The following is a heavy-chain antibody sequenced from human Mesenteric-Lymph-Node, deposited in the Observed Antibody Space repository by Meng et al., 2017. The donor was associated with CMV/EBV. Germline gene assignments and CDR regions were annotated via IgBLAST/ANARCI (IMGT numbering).Heavy chain of an antibody. J-gene: IGHJ6*02. V-gene: IGHV3-74*01. D-gene: IGHD2-21*01. Sequence: GESLKISCAASGFTFSSYWMHWVRQAPGKGLVWVSRINSDGSSTSYADSVKGRFTISRDNAKNTLYLQMNRLRAEDTAVYYCARHTAVCGGDRCRIYYYYGMDVWGQGTTVTVSS. CDR3: ARHTAVCGGDRCRIYYYYGMDV. CDR2: INSDGSST. CDR1: GFTFSSYW.